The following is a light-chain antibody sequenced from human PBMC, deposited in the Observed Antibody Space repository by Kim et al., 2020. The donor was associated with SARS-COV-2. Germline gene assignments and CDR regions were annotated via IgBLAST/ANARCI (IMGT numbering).Light chain of an antibody. Sequence: IHMTQTPSTLSASVGDSVTITCRASQSISDWLAWYQQKPGKAPNLLIYKASTLESGVPSRFSGIGSGTEFSLTISSLQPDDFATYYYQHYNSYPYTFGQGTKVDIK. CDR3: QHYNSYPYT. CDR2: KAS. V-gene: IGKV1-5*03. CDR1: QSISDW. J-gene: IGKJ2*01.